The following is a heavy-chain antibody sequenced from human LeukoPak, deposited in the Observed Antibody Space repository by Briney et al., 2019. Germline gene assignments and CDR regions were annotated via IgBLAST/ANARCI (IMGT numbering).Heavy chain of an antibody. Sequence: PGGSLRLSCAASGFTFSSYAMSWVRQAPGKGLEWVSAISGSGGSTYYADSVKGRFTISRDNSKNTLYLQMNSLRAEDTAVYYCAKDGGYCTNGVCPYWYFDLWGRGTLVTVSS. D-gene: IGHD2-8*01. V-gene: IGHV3-23*01. CDR2: ISGSGGST. CDR3: AKDGGYCTNGVCPYWYFDL. J-gene: IGHJ2*01. CDR1: GFTFSSYA.